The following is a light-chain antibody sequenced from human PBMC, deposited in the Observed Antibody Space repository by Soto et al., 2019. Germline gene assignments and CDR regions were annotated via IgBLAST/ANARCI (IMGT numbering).Light chain of an antibody. CDR3: QQSYSTPGALT. CDR2: AAS. J-gene: IGKJ4*01. CDR1: QSISSY. V-gene: IGKV1-39*01. Sequence: DIQMTQSPSSLSASVGDRVTITCRASQSISSYINWYQQKPGKAPKLLIYAASSFQSGVPARFSGSGSGTDFALTISSLQPEDFATYYCQQSYSTPGALTFGGGTKVEIK.